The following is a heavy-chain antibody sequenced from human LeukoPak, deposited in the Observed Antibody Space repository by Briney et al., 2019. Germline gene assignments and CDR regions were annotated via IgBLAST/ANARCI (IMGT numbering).Heavy chain of an antibody. Sequence: GGSLTLSCAASGFTVSNNYMTWVRQAPGKGLEWVSVVHSGGGTYYADSVEGRFTISRDYSKNTLYLRMNSLRAEDTAVYYCARGYSSGWYAAVGYWGQGTLVTVSS. CDR2: VHSGGGT. V-gene: IGHV3-53*01. D-gene: IGHD6-13*01. J-gene: IGHJ4*02. CDR1: GFTVSNNY. CDR3: ARGYSSGWYAAVGY.